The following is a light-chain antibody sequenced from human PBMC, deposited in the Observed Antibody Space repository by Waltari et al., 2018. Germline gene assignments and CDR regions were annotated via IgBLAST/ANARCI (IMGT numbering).Light chain of an antibody. V-gene: IGLV2-14*01. CDR1: SSDVGGYHY. CDR2: DVS. Sequence: QSALTQPASVSGSPGQSITISCAGTSSDVGGYHYVSRYQQHPGKAPKLMIYDVSERPSGISNRFSGSKSGNTASLTISGLQAEDEADYYCSSHTSSSSWVFGGATKLTVL. J-gene: IGLJ3*02. CDR3: SSHTSSSSWV.